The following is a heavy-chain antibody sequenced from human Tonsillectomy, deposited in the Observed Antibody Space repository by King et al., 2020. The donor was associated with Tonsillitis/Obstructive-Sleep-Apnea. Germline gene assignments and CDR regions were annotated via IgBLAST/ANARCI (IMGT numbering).Heavy chain of an antibody. CDR3: ARTKDSGNFPTAWFAF. J-gene: IGHJ4*02. CDR1: GFTFSDYY. CDR2: ISSGSSFT. V-gene: IGHV3-11*06. Sequence: VQLVESGGGLVKPGGSLRLSCEASGFTFSDYYMSWIRQAPGKGLEWVSYISSGSSFTNYADSVKGRFTISRHNAKKSLYLQMNNLRAEDTAVYYCARTKDSGNFPTAWFAFWGPGTLVTVPS. D-gene: IGHD1-26*01.